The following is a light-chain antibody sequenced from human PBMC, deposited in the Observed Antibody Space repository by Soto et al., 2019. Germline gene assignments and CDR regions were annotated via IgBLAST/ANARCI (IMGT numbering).Light chain of an antibody. Sequence: QLVLTQSSSASASLGSSVKLTCTLSRGHSSYIIAWHQQQPGKAPRYLMKLEGSGSYNQGSGVPDRFAGSSSGADRYLTISNLQFEDQADYYCETWDSNTHTVFGGGTQLAGL. J-gene: IGLJ3*02. V-gene: IGLV4-60*02. CDR3: ETWDSNTHTV. CDR1: RGHSSYI. CDR2: LEGSGSY.